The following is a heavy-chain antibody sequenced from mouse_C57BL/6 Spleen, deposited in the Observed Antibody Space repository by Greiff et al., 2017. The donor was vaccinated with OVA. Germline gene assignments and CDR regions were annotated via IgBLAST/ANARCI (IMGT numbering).Heavy chain of an antibody. D-gene: IGHD1-1*01. CDR2: IDPSDSYT. J-gene: IGHJ2*01. Sequence: QVQLQQPGAELVMPGASVKLSCKASGYTFTSYWMHWVKQRPGQGLEWIGEIDPSDSYTNYNQTFKGKSTLTVDKSSSTAYMQLSSLTSEDSAVYYCARHHYYGSSSYFDYWGQGTTLTVSS. V-gene: IGHV1-69*01. CDR3: ARHHYYGSSSYFDY. CDR1: GYTFTSYW.